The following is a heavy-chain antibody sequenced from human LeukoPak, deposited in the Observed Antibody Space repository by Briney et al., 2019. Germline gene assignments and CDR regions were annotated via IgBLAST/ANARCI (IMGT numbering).Heavy chain of an antibody. CDR1: GFTFSSYG. J-gene: IGHJ3*02. CDR2: IRYDGSNK. CDR3: ARTGYCTNGVCFDAFDI. Sequence: GGSLRLSCAASGFTFSSYGMHWVRQAPGKGLEWVAFIRYDGSNKYYADSVKGRFTISRDNSKNTLYLQMNSLRAEDTAVYYCARTGYCTNGVCFDAFDIWGQGTMVTVSS. V-gene: IGHV3-30*02. D-gene: IGHD2-8*01.